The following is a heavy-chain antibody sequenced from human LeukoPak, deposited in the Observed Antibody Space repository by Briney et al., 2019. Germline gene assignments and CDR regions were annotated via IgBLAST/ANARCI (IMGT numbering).Heavy chain of an antibody. CDR3: ARGLRSGIAVAGIGYYYYYMDV. D-gene: IGHD6-19*01. J-gene: IGHJ6*03. Sequence: SETLSLTCAVYGGSFSGYYWSWIRQPPGKGLEWIREINHSGSTNYNPSLTSRVTISVDTSKNQFSLKLSSVTAADTAVYYCARGLRSGIAVAGIGYYYYYMDVWGKGNTVTVSS. CDR1: GGSFSGYY. V-gene: IGHV4-34*01. CDR2: INHSGST.